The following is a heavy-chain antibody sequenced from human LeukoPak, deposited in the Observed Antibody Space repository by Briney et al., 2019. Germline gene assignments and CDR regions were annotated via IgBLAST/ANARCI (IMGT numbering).Heavy chain of an antibody. CDR1: GGSFSGHY. Sequence: SETLSHTCAVYGGSFSGHYWSWIRQPPGKGLEWIGEMNHHGNTNYNPSLKSRVTISVDTSKNQFSLKLSSVTAADTAVYYCASMYYYDSSGYQFLIDYWGQGTLVTVSS. J-gene: IGHJ4*02. D-gene: IGHD3-22*01. CDR3: ASMYYYDSSGYQFLIDY. V-gene: IGHV4-34*01. CDR2: MNHHGNT.